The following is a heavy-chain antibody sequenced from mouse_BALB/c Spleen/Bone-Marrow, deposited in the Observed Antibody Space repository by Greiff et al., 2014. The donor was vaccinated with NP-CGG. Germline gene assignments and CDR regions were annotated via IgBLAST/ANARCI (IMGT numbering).Heavy chain of an antibody. CDR3: ARPLNWDPYAMDY. CDR1: GYAFSSSW. D-gene: IGHD4-1*02. J-gene: IGHJ4*01. CDR2: IYPGDGDT. Sequence: VQLQQSGPELVKPGASVKISCKASGYAFSSSWMNWVKQRPGQGLEWIGRIYPGDGDTKYNGKFKGKATLTAGKSSSTAYMQLSSLTSVDSAVYFCARPLNWDPYAMDYWGQGTSVTVSS. V-gene: IGHV1-82*01.